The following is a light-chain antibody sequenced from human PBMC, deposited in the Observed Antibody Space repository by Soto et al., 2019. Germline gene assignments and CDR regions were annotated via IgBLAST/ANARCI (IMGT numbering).Light chain of an antibody. J-gene: IGKJ1*01. CDR3: LQDYNYPWT. CDR2: AAS. V-gene: IGKV1-6*01. CDR1: QYIGRY. Sequence: IQMTQSPSSLSASVGDRVTITCRAGQYIGRYLNWYQQKPGKAPKLLIYAASSLHSGVPSRFSGSGSGTDFTLTISSLQPEDFATYYCLQDYNYPWTFGQGTKVDIK.